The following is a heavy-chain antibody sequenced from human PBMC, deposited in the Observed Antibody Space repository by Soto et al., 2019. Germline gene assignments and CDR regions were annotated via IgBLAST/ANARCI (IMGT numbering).Heavy chain of an antibody. CDR1: GGTFSTFT. D-gene: IGHD3-3*01. V-gene: IGHV1-69*09. CDR2: IIPFLNIS. CDR3: ARDAPPPELRFLEWHNYDYNGMDV. Sequence: QVQLVQSGADVKKPGSSVKVSCKTFGGTFSTFTINWVRQAPGQGLVWMGSIIPFLNISNNARNFLGRLTLAADESTSTAYMELQSLSPDDTAIYYCARDAPPPELRFLEWHNYDYNGMDVWGQGTTVTVSS. J-gene: IGHJ6*02.